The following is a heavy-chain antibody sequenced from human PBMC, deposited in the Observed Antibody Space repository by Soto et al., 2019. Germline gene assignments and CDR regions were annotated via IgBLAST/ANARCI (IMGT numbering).Heavy chain of an antibody. V-gene: IGHV1-18*01. CDR1: GYTFTSYG. CDR3: ARSSSWYEVDYYYGMDV. J-gene: IGHJ6*02. CDR2: ISAYNGNT. Sequence: QVQLVQSGAEVKKPGASVKVSCKASGYTFTSYGISWVRQAPGQGLEWMGWISAYNGNTNYAQKIQGRVTMTTDTSTSTAYMELRSLRSDDTAVYYCARSSSWYEVDYYYGMDVWGQGTTVTVSS. D-gene: IGHD6-13*01.